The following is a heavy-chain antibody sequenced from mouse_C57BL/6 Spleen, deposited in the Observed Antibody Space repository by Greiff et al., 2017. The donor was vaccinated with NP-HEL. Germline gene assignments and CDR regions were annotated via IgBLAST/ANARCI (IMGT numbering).Heavy chain of an antibody. J-gene: IGHJ3*01. Sequence: QVQLQQPGAELVMPGASVKLSCKASGYTFTSYWMHWVKQRPGQGLEWIGEIDPSDSYTNYNQKFKGKSTLTVDKSSSTAYMQLSSLTSEDSAVYYCVREESSTAQATVAYWGQGTLVTVSA. V-gene: IGHV1-69*01. D-gene: IGHD3-2*02. CDR1: GYTFTSYW. CDR3: VREESSTAQATVAY. CDR2: IDPSDSYT.